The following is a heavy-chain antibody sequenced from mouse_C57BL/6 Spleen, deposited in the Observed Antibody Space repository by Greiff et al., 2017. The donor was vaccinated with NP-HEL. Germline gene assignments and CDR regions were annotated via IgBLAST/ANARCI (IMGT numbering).Heavy chain of an antibody. D-gene: IGHD2-1*01. CDR1: GYTFTSYW. CDR2: IYPGSGST. V-gene: IGHV1-55*01. J-gene: IGHJ4*01. CDR3: AFYYGKTGAMDY. Sequence: QVQLKQPGAELVKPGASVKMSCKASGYTFTSYWITWVKQRPGQGLEWIGDIYPGSGSTNYNEKFKSKATLTVDTSSSTAYMQLSSLTSEDSAVYYCAFYYGKTGAMDYWGQGTSVTVSS.